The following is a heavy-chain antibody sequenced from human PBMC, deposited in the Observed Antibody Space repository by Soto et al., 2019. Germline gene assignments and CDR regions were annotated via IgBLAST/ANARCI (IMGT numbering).Heavy chain of an antibody. J-gene: IGHJ4*02. Sequence: EVQLLESGGGLVQPGGSLRLSCAASGFTCSSYAMSWVRQAPGKGLEWVSAISGSGGSTYYADSVKGRFTISRDNSKNTLYLQMNSLRAEDTAVYYCAKGDPFTIFGVVIAGDYWGQGTLVTVSS. CDR3: AKGDPFTIFGVVIAGDY. CDR2: ISGSGGST. D-gene: IGHD3-3*01. CDR1: GFTCSSYA. V-gene: IGHV3-23*01.